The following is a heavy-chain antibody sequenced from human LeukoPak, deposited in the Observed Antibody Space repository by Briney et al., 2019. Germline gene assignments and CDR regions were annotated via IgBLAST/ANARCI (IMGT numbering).Heavy chain of an antibody. Sequence: ASVKVSCKASGYTFTSYDINWVRQATGQGLEWMGWMNPNNGNAGYAQNFQGRVTMTRNVSISTAYMELSSLRSEDTAVYYCARGVVAAGSMAFDLWGQGTVVTVSS. CDR1: GYTFTSYD. V-gene: IGHV1-8*01. D-gene: IGHD2-15*01. J-gene: IGHJ3*01. CDR2: MNPNNGNA. CDR3: ARGVVAAGSMAFDL.